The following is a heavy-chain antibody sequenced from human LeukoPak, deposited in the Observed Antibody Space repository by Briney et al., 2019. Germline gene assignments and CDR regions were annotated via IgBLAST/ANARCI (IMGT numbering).Heavy chain of an antibody. CDR1: GYTFTGYY. Sequence: ASVKVSCKASGYTFTGYYMHWVRQAPGQGLEWMGWINPNSGGTNYAQKFQGRVTMTRDTSISTAYMELSRLRSDDTAVYYCARAPSSSWANWFDPWGQGTLVTVSS. V-gene: IGHV1-2*02. CDR2: INPNSGGT. J-gene: IGHJ5*02. CDR3: ARAPSSSWANWFDP. D-gene: IGHD6-13*01.